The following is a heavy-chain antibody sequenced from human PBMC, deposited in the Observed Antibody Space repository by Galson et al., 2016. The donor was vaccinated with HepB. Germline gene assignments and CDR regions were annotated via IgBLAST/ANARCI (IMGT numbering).Heavy chain of an antibody. CDR1: GGTFSSNS. CDR2: LTPIAGIP. Sequence: SVKVSCKASGGTFSSNSISWVRQAPGQGLEWMGGLTPIAGIPNYAGKFQGRLTASADETTSTAYMELSSLKSGDTAVYYWAGPHGNLRKWGQGTMVTVSS. V-gene: IGHV1-69*10. CDR3: AGPHGNLRK. J-gene: IGHJ3*01. D-gene: IGHD3-9*01.